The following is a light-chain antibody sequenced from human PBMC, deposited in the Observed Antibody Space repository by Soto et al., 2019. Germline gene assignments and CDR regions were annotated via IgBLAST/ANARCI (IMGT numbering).Light chain of an antibody. CDR1: SSDVGGYNY. V-gene: IGLV2-14*01. J-gene: IGLJ1*01. Sequence: QSVLTQPASVSGSPGQSIAISCTGTSSDVGGYNYVSWYQQHPGKAPKLMIHEVSNRPSGVSDRFSGSKSGNTASLTISGLQADDEADYYCSSHTSYSTRVFGTGTKVNV. CDR3: SSHTSYSTRV. CDR2: EVS.